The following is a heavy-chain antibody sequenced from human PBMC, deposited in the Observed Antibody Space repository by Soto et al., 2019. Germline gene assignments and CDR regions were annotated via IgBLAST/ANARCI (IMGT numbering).Heavy chain of an antibody. V-gene: IGHV4-34*01. CDR2: INHSGST. J-gene: IGHJ6*03. CDR1: GGSFSGYY. CDR3: ARFLRQPYYYYMDV. Sequence: QVQLQQWGAGLLKPSETLSLTCAVYGGSFSGYYWSWIRQPPGKGLEWIGEINHSGSTNYNPSLKSRVTISVDTSKNQFSLKLSSVTAADTAVYYCARFLRQPYYYYMDVWGKGTTVTVSS. D-gene: IGHD3-3*01.